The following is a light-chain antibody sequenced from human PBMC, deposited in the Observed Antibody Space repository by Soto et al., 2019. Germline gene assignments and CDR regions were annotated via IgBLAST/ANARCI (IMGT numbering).Light chain of an antibody. CDR2: GAS. CDR3: QHYVTSLTT. V-gene: IGKV3-20*01. CDR1: QSVTSNY. J-gene: IGKJ1*01. Sequence: EIVLTQSPGTLSLSPGERATLSCGASQSVTSNYLAWYQQQPGQAPRLLIFGASIRVTGIPDRFIGSGSGTDFTLTISRLEPEDFAVYYCQHYVTSLTTFGQGTKVDIK.